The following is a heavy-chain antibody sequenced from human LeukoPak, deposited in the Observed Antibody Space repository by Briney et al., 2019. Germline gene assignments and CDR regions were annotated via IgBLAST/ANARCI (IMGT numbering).Heavy chain of an antibody. J-gene: IGHJ4*02. D-gene: IGHD6-6*01. Sequence: ASVKVSCKASGYTFTGYYMHWVRQAPGQGLEWMGIINPSGGSTSYAQKFQGRVTMTRDTSTSTVYMELSSLRSEDTAVYYCARAYPRIAARPLAFDYWGQGTLVTVSS. CDR1: GYTFTGYY. V-gene: IGHV1-46*01. CDR2: INPSGGST. CDR3: ARAYPRIAARPLAFDY.